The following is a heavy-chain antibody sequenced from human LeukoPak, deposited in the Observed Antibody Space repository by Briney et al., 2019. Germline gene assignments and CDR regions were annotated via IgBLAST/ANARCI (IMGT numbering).Heavy chain of an antibody. Sequence: GASVKVSCKTSGYTFTDSYIHWVRQAPGQGLEWMGRINPNSGDPNYPQKFQGRVTMTRDTSISTAYMELSRLRSDDTAVYYCARSPHILTGENFDYWGQGTLVTVSS. D-gene: IGHD3-9*01. CDR1: GYTFTDSY. V-gene: IGHV1-2*06. J-gene: IGHJ4*02. CDR2: INPNSGDP. CDR3: ARSPHILTGENFDY.